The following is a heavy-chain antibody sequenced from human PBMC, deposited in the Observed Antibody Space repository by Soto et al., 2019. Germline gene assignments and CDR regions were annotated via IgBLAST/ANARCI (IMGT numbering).Heavy chain of an antibody. Sequence: EVQLVESGGGLVQPGGSLRLSCAASGFTFSSYSMNWVRQAPGKGLEWVSYISSSSSTIYYADSVKGRFTISRDNAKNSLYLQMNSLTDEDKAVYYCARDRLYYYDSSGYFDYWGQGTLVTVSS. V-gene: IGHV3-48*02. CDR1: GFTFSSYS. J-gene: IGHJ4*02. CDR3: ARDRLYYYDSSGYFDY. D-gene: IGHD3-22*01. CDR2: ISSSSSTI.